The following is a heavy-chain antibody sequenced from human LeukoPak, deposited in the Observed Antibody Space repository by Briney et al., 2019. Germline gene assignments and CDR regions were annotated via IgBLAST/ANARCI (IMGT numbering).Heavy chain of an antibody. V-gene: IGHV4-59*01. Sequence: SETLSLTCTVSGGSISSCYWSWIRQPPGKGLEWIGYIYYSGSTNYNPSLKSRVTISVDTSKNQFSLKLSSVTAADTAVYYCARDFSPRTKYYYMDVWGKGTTVTVSS. D-gene: IGHD2-8*01. J-gene: IGHJ6*03. CDR2: IYYSGST. CDR1: GGSISSCY. CDR3: ARDFSPRTKYYYMDV.